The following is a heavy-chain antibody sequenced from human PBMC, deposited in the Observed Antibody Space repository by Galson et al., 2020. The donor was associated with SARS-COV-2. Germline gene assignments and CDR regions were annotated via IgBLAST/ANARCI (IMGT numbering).Heavy chain of an antibody. D-gene: IGHD2-21*01. Sequence: GESLKISCAASGFTFSSYGMHWVRQAPGKGLEWVAVIWYDGSNKYYADSVKGRFTISRDNSKNTLYLQMNSLRAEDTAVYYCARAGSLLFLDAFDIWGQGTMVTLSS. CDR2: IWYDGSNK. CDR3: ARAGSLLFLDAFDI. CDR1: GFTFSSYG. V-gene: IGHV3-33*01. J-gene: IGHJ3*02.